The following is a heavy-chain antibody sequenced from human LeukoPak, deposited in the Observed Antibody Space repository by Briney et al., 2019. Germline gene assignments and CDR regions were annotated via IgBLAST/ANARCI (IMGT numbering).Heavy chain of an antibody. V-gene: IGHV3-53*01. CDR2: IYSGGST. Sequence: PGGSLRLSCAASGFTVSSNYMSWVHQAPGKGLEWVSVIYSGGSTYYADSVKGRFTISRGNSKNTLYLQMSSLRAEDTALYYCAKGVGYFYYMDVWGKGTTVTVSS. CDR3: AKGVGYFYYMDV. CDR1: GFTVSSNY. D-gene: IGHD2-15*01. J-gene: IGHJ6*03.